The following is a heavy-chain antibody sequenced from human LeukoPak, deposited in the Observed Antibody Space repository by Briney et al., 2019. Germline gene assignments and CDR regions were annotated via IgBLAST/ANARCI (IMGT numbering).Heavy chain of an antibody. D-gene: IGHD3-22*01. Sequence: GASVKVSCKSSGYTFTVYFMHWVRQAPGQGLDWMGWINPNSGGTNYAQKFQGRVTMTRDTSISTAYMELSRLRSDDTAVYYCARELNYDSSGYYFDYWGQGTLVTVSS. J-gene: IGHJ4*02. CDR3: ARELNYDSSGYYFDY. V-gene: IGHV1-2*02. CDR2: INPNSGGT. CDR1: GYTFTVYF.